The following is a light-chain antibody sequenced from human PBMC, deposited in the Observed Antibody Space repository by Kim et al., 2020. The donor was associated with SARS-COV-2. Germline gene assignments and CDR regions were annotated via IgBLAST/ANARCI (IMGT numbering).Light chain of an antibody. Sequence: SSELTQDPAVSVALGQTVRITCQGDRLRSYYASWYQQKPGQAPVLVIYGKNNRPSGIPDRFSGSSSGNTASLTITGAQAEDEADYYCNSRDSSGNHLEVFGGGTQLTVL. CDR2: GKN. J-gene: IGLJ2*01. CDR3: NSRDSSGNHLEV. CDR1: RLRSYY. V-gene: IGLV3-19*01.